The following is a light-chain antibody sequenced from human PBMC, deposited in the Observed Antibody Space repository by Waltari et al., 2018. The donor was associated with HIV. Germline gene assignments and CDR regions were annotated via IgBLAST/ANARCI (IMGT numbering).Light chain of an antibody. CDR1: SSDVGGYNL. CDR3: CSYAGSSNWV. J-gene: IGLJ3*02. CDR2: EGI. V-gene: IGLV2-23*01. Sequence: QSALTQPASVSGSPGRSIPISCTGSSSDVGGYNLVSGYQQHHGKAPKLMIYEGINRPSGVSNRFSGSKSGNTASLTISGLQAEDEADYYCCSYAGSSNWVFGGGTKVTVL.